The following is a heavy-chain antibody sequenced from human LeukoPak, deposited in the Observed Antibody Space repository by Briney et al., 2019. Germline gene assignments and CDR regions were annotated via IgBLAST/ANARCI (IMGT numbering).Heavy chain of an antibody. CDR2: ISSSSYI. V-gene: IGHV3-21*01. CDR1: GFTFSSYA. CDR3: ARGGEVPAAKHAHYYYYGMDV. D-gene: IGHD2-2*01. J-gene: IGHJ6*02. Sequence: GGSLRLSCAASGFTFSSYAMSWVRQAPGKGLEWVSSISSSSYIYYADSVKGRFTISRDNAKNSLYLQMNSLRAEDTAVYYCARGGEVPAAKHAHYYYYGMDVWGQGTTVTVSS.